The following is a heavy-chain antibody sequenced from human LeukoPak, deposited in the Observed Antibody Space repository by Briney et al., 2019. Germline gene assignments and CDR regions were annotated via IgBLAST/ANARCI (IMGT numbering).Heavy chain of an antibody. V-gene: IGHV4-61*01. J-gene: IGHJ4*02. CDR2: IYYSGST. D-gene: IGHD2-21*01. Sequence: SETLSLTCTVSGGSVSSGSYYWSWIRQPPGKGLEWIGYIYYSGSTNYNPSLKSRVTISVDTSKNQFSLKLSSVTAEDTAVYYCARDSPKRIAIQRSFDYWGQGTLVTVSS. CDR1: GGSVSSGSYY. CDR3: ARDSPKRIAIQRSFDY.